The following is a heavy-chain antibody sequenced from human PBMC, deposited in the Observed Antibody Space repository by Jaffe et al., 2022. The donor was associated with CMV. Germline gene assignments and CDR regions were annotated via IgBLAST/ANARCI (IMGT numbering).Heavy chain of an antibody. CDR2: IKQDGSEK. CDR3: ASGYSGYNLGFDY. Sequence: EVQLVESGGGLVQPGGSLRLSCAASGFTFSSYWMSWVRQAPGKGLEWVANIKQDGSEKYYVDSVKGRFTISRDNAKNSLYLQMNSLRAEDTAVYYCASGYSGYNLGFDYWGQGTLVTVSS. V-gene: IGHV3-7*03. CDR1: GFTFSSYW. J-gene: IGHJ4*02. D-gene: IGHD5-12*01.